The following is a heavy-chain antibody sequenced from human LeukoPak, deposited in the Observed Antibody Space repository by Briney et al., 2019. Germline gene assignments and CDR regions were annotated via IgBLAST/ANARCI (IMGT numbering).Heavy chain of an antibody. CDR2: IIHSGST. Sequence: SETLSLTCAVYGGSFSGYYWSWIRQPPGKGLEWIGEIIHSGSTNYNPSLKSRVTISVDTSRNQFSLKLSSVTAADTAVYYCAKEDHWLALDYWGQGTLVTVSS. D-gene: IGHD3-9*01. CDR3: AKEDHWLALDY. J-gene: IGHJ4*02. V-gene: IGHV4-34*12. CDR1: GGSFSGYY.